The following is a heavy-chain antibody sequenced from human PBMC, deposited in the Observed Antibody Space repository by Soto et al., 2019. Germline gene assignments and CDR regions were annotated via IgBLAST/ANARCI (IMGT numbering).Heavy chain of an antibody. V-gene: IGHV1-69*01. CDR3: ARNGDYYDSSGQAQYDY. J-gene: IGHJ4*02. Sequence: QVQLVQSGAEVKKPGSSVKVSCKASGGTFSSYAISWVRQAPGQGLEWMGGIIPIFGTANYAQKFQGRVTITADESTSTAYMELSSLRSEDTAVYYCARNGDYYDSSGQAQYDYWGQGTLVTVSP. CDR2: IIPIFGTA. CDR1: GGTFSSYA. D-gene: IGHD3-22*01.